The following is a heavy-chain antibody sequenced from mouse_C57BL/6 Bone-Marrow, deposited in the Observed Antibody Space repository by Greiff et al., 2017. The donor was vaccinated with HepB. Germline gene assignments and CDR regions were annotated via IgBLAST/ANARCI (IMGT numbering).Heavy chain of an antibody. J-gene: IGHJ2*01. CDR1: GYTFTSYW. D-gene: IGHD2-4*01. Sequence: QVQLQQPGAELVKPGASVKLSCKASGYTFTSYWMQWVKQRPGQGLEWIGEIDPSASYTNYNQQFKGKATLTVDTSSSTAYMQLSSLTSEDSAVYYCARDDYGYFDYWGQGTTLTVSS. CDR2: IDPSASYT. CDR3: ARDDYGYFDY. V-gene: IGHV1-50*01.